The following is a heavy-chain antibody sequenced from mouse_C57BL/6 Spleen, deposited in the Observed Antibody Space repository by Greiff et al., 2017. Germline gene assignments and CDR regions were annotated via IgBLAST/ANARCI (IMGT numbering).Heavy chain of an antibody. CDR3: AYYGSSYAMDY. CDR1: GYTFTSYW. V-gene: IGHV1-55*01. CDR2: IYPGSGST. J-gene: IGHJ4*01. Sequence: QVQLQQPGAELVKPGASVKMSCKASGYTFTSYWITWVKQRPGQGLEWIGDIYPGSGSTNYNEKFKSKATLTVDTSSSPAYMQLSSLTSEDSAVYYCAYYGSSYAMDYWGQGTSVTVSS. D-gene: IGHD1-1*01.